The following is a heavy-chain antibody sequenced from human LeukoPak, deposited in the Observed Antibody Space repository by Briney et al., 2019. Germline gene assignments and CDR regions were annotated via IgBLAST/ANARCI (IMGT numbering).Heavy chain of an antibody. V-gene: IGHV4-4*07. CDR3: ARESDYYDSSGYHRYYFDY. Sequence: SETLSLTCTVSGGSISSYYWSWIRQPAGKGLEWIGRIYTSGSTNYNPSLKSRVTMSVDTSKNQFSLKLSSVTAADTAVYYCARESDYYDSSGYHRYYFDYWGQGTLVTVSS. J-gene: IGHJ4*02. CDR1: GGSISSYY. CDR2: IYTSGST. D-gene: IGHD3-22*01.